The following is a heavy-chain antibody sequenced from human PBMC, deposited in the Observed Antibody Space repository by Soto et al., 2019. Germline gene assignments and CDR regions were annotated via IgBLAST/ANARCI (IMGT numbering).Heavy chain of an antibody. CDR2: IYWDEDK. CDR3: AHVFTSLAPFDS. Sequence: QITLKESGPTLVKPTQTLTLTCTFSGFSLSTSGVGVGWIRQPPGKALEWLGFIYWDEDKRYSPSLKSRLTITKDTSKSQVVLTMTNMDPVDTATYYCAHVFTSLAPFDSWGQGTLVIVSA. CDR1: GFSLSTSGVG. D-gene: IGHD3-10*02. J-gene: IGHJ4*02. V-gene: IGHV2-5*02.